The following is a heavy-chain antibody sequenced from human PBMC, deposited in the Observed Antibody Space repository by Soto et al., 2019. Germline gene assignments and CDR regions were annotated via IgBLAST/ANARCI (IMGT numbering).Heavy chain of an antibody. CDR1: GYSFTSYW. D-gene: IGHD3-3*01. V-gene: IGHV5-51*01. Sequence: GESLKISCKGSGYSFTSYWIGWVRQMPGKGLEWMGIIYPGDSDTRYSPSFQGQVTISADKSISTAYLQWSSLKASDTAMYYCARLPPSGGIFYDFSWSSSFVICCQRTMVTVSS. J-gene: IGHJ3*02. CDR3: ARLPPSGGIFYDFSWSSSFVI. CDR2: IYPGDSDT.